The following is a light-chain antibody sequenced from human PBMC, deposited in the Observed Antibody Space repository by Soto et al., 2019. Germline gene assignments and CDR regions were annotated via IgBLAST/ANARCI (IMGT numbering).Light chain of an antibody. CDR1: SSDVGAYNY. CDR3: SSYTTRNTLV. CDR2: EVS. Sequence: QSALTQPASVSGSPGQSITISCTGTSSDVGAYNYVSWFEQHPGKAPKLIIYEVSHRPSGVSNRFSGSKSGNTASLTISGLQAEDEADYYCSSYTTRNTLVFGTGTKVTVL. J-gene: IGLJ1*01. V-gene: IGLV2-14*01.